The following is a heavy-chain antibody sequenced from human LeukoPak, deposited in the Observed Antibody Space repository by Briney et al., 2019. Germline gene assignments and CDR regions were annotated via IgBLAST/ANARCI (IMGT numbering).Heavy chain of an antibody. J-gene: IGHJ5*02. CDR2: INHSGST. Sequence: SETLSLTCAVYGGSFSDYYWSWIRQPPGKGLEWIGEINHSGSTNYNPSLKSRVTISVDTSKNQFSLKLSSVTAADTAVYYCAGVPDIVVVPASYNWFDPWGQGTLVTVSS. CDR1: GGSFSDYY. D-gene: IGHD2-2*01. V-gene: IGHV4-34*01. CDR3: AGVPDIVVVPASYNWFDP.